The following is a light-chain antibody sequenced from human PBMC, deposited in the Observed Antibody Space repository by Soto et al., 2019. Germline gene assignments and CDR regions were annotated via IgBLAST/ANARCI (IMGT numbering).Light chain of an antibody. CDR1: QDISDF. J-gene: IGKJ1*01. Sequence: DIQMTQSPSSLSASVGDRVTITCRASQDISDFLAWYQQKPGQVPNLLIYAASTLQSGVPSRFRGSGSGTDFTLTITGLQPEDFETYYCQTYKGPPWTLGQGTKVDIK. V-gene: IGKV1-27*01. CDR3: QTYKGPPWT. CDR2: AAS.